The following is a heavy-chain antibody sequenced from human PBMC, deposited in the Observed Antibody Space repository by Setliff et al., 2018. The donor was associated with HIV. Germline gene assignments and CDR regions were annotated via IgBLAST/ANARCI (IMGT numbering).Heavy chain of an antibody. J-gene: IGHJ4*02. CDR2: ISSSGGTI. CDR1: GFTFSSYE. Sequence: GGSLRLSCAASGFTFSSYEMNWVRQAPGKGLEWVSYISSSGGTIYYADSVKGRFTISRDNAKKSMYLQMNSLRAEDTAVYYCASLWVTPPHGFWGQGTLVTVSS. D-gene: IGHD3-16*01. CDR3: ASLWVTPPHGF. V-gene: IGHV3-48*03.